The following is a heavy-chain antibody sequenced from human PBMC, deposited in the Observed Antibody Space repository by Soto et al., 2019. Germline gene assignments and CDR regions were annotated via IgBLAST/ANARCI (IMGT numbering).Heavy chain of an antibody. J-gene: IGHJ4*02. V-gene: IGHV3-9*01. CDR3: AKDIVLLQLGLFDY. D-gene: IGHD6-6*01. Sequence: EVQLVESGGGLVQPGRSLRLSCAASGFIFADNGMHWVRQAPGKGLEWVSGISWNSGTIGYADSVKGRFTISRDNAKNSQYLQMNSLRAEDTALYYCAKDIVLLQLGLFDYWGQGTLVTVSS. CDR2: ISWNSGTI. CDR1: GFIFADNG.